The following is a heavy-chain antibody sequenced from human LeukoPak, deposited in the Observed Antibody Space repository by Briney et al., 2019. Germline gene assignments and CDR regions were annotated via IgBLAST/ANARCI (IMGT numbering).Heavy chain of an antibody. Sequence: PGGSLTLSCAASGFTFSSHWMIWVRQAPGKGLEWVASIKQDGSERYYADSVRGRFTISRDNAKNSLYLQMNTLRAEDTAMYYCARDPGNHSGAWGQGTLVTVSS. CDR2: IKQDGSER. J-gene: IGHJ5*02. D-gene: IGHD6-19*01. CDR3: ARDPGNHSGA. CDR1: GFTFSSHW. V-gene: IGHV3-7*05.